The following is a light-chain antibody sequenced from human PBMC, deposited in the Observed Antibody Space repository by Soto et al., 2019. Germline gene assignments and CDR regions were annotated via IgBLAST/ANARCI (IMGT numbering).Light chain of an antibody. CDR2: EVN. J-gene: IGLJ1*01. V-gene: IGLV2-8*01. CDR3: SSYAGSSNV. CDR1: SSDVGGYNY. Sequence: QSALTQPPSASESPGQSVAISCTGTSSDVGGYNYVSWYQQHPGKAPKLMIYEVNKRPSGVPDRFSGSKSGNTASLTVSGLQAEDEADYYCSSYAGSSNVFGTGTKV.